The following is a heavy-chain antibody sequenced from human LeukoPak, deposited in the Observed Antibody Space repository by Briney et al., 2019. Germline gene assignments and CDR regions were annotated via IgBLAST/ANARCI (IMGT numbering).Heavy chain of an antibody. D-gene: IGHD3-3*01. J-gene: IGHJ6*02. V-gene: IGHV3-30-3*02. Sequence: PGRSLRLSCAASGFTFSSYAMHWVRQAPGKGLEWVAVISDVGSNEYYADSVKGRFTISRDNSKNTLYLQMNSLRAEDTAVYYLAKPYDFWSGSQNRHYGMDVWGQGTTVTVCS. CDR2: ISDVGSNE. CDR3: AKPYDFWSGSQNRHYGMDV. CDR1: GFTFSSYA.